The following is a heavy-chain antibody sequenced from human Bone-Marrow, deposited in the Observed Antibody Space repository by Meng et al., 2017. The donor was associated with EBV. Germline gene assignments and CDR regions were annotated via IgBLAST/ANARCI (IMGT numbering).Heavy chain of an antibody. CDR1: GFPFSRYW. CDR2: LNEDGGVT. D-gene: IGHD1-14*01. V-gene: IGHV3-74*01. Sequence: EVRLVGSGGALVQPGGSLRLSCAASGFPFSRYWMHWVRQAPGQGLMWVSRLNEDGGVTDYADSVKGRFTISRDNARNTLYLQMNNLRAEDTATYFCSRDLAGADDYWGQGTLVTVSS. J-gene: IGHJ4*02. CDR3: SRDLAGADDY.